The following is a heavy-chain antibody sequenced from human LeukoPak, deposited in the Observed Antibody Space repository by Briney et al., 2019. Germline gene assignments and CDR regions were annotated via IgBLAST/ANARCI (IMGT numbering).Heavy chain of an antibody. CDR3: ARVRSAYCSSTSRPFDY. V-gene: IGHV1-69*05. CDR2: IIPIFGTA. D-gene: IGHD2-2*01. CDR1: GGTFSSYA. Sequence: SVKVSCKASGGTFSSYAISWVRQAPGQGLEWMGGIIPIFGTANYAQKFQGRVTITTDESTSTAYMELSSLRSEDTAVYYCARVRSAYCSSTSRPFDYWGQGTLVTVSS. J-gene: IGHJ4*02.